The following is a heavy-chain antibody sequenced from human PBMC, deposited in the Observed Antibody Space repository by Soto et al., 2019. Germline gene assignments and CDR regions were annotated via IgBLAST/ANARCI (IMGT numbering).Heavy chain of an antibody. V-gene: IGHV1-24*01. D-gene: IGHD6-19*01. J-gene: IGHJ6*02. CDR2: FDPESGEA. CDR1: GYTLIELS. CDR3: ATDHQWLGDYYYGMDV. Sequence: ASVKVSCKVSGYTLIELSMHWVRQAPGKGLEWMARFDPESGEAIYAQKFQGRVTMTEDTSTDTAYMELSSLRSEDTAVYYCATDHQWLGDYYYGMDVWGQGTTVTLSS.